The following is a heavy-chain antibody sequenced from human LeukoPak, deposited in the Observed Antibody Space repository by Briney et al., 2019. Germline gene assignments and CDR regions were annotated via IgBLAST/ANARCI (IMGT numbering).Heavy chain of an antibody. CDR2: ISYDGSNK. Sequence: GGSLRLSCAASGFTFSSYAMHWVRQAPGKGLEWVAVISYDGSNKYYADSVKGRFTISRDNSKNTLYLQMGSLRAEDMAVYYCARDRCSGNKCWRYFDYWGQGTLVTVSS. CDR1: GFTFSSYA. CDR3: ARDRCSGNKCWRYFDY. V-gene: IGHV3-30*14. D-gene: IGHD2-15*01. J-gene: IGHJ4*02.